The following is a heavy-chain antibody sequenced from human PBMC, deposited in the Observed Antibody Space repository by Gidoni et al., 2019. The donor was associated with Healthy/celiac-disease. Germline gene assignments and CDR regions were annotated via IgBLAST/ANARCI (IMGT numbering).Heavy chain of an antibody. Sequence: QVQLVQSGAEVKKPGASVKVSCKESGYTFTSYYMHWVRQAPGQGLEWMGIINPSGGSTSYAQKFQGRVTMTRDTSTSTVYMELSSLRSEDTAVYYCARDRYYYDSSGYYYYFDYWGQGTLVTVSS. CDR3: ARDRYYYDSSGYYYYFDY. J-gene: IGHJ4*02. CDR1: GYTFTSYY. CDR2: INPSGGST. D-gene: IGHD3-22*01. V-gene: IGHV1-46*01.